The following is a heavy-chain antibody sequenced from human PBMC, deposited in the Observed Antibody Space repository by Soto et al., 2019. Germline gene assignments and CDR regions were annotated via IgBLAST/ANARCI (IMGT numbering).Heavy chain of an antibody. Sequence: QVQLVESGGGVVQPGRSLRLSCAASGFTFSSYGMHWVRHAPGKGLEWVAVISYDGSNKYYADSVKGRFTISRDNSKNTMYLQMNSLRAEDTAVYYCAKDSGGADYWGQGTMVTVSS. CDR1: GFTFSSYG. CDR3: AKDSGGADY. CDR2: ISYDGSNK. V-gene: IGHV3-30*18. J-gene: IGHJ4*02. D-gene: IGHD3-10*01.